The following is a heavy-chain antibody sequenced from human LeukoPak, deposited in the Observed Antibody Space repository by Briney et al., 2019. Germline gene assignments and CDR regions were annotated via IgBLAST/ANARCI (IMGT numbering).Heavy chain of an antibody. CDR3: ARSLWPEDY. CDR2: INQDGHSQ. CDR1: GFAFSSYW. D-gene: IGHD2-21*01. J-gene: IGHJ4*02. Sequence: GGSLRPSCEVSGFAFSSYWASWVRQSPGKGLEWVANINQDGHSQNSVHSVRGRFTISKDNAKNAVYLQMNSLRAEDTAVYYCARSLWPEDYWGQGILVTVSS. V-gene: IGHV3-7*01.